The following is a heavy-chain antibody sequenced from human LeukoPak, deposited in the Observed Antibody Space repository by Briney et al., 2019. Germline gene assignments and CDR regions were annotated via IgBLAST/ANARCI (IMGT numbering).Heavy chain of an antibody. V-gene: IGHV3-23*01. J-gene: IGHJ4*02. Sequence: PGGSLRLSCAASGFTFSSYAMSWVRQAPGKGLEWVSAISGSGGSTYYADSEKGRFTISRDNSKNTLYLQMNSLRAEDTAVYYCAKAAYPEWFGELVCYFDYWGQGTLVTVSS. CDR2: ISGSGGST. CDR1: GFTFSSYA. CDR3: AKAAYPEWFGELVCYFDY. D-gene: IGHD3-10*01.